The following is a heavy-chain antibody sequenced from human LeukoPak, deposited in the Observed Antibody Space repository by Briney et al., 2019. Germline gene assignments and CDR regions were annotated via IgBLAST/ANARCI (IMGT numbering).Heavy chain of an antibody. J-gene: IGHJ6*03. CDR3: AREASGYDRWYYYYYYMDV. V-gene: IGHV3-7*01. D-gene: IGHD5-12*01. CDR1: GFTFSSYW. Sequence: GGSLRLSCAASGFTFSSYWMSWVRQAPGKGLEWVANIKQDGSEKYYVDSVKGRFTISRDNAKNSLYLQMNSLRAEDTAVYYCAREASGYDRWYYYYYYMDVWGKGTTVTISS. CDR2: IKQDGSEK.